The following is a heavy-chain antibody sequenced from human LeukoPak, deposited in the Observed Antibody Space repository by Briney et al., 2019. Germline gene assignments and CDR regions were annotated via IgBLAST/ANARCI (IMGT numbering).Heavy chain of an antibody. CDR2: ISSSSSYI. Sequence: KPGGSLRLSCAASGFTFSSYSMNWVRQAPGKGLEWVSSISSSSSYIYYADSVKGRFTISRDNAKNSLYLQMNSLRAEDTAVYYCARMGVTDPYFDWPYYFDYWGQGTLVTVSS. CDR3: ARMGVTDPYFDWPYYFDY. J-gene: IGHJ4*02. D-gene: IGHD3-9*01. V-gene: IGHV3-21*01. CDR1: GFTFSSYS.